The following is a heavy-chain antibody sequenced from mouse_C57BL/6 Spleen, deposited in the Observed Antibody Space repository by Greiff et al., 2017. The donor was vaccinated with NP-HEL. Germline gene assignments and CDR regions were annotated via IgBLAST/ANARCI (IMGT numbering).Heavy chain of an antibody. CDR3: ARSYYGSSLNYAMDY. D-gene: IGHD1-1*01. V-gene: IGHV1-59*01. CDR1: GYTFTSYW. CDR2: IDPSDSYT. J-gene: IGHJ4*01. Sequence: VQLQQPGAELVRPGTSVKLSCKASGYTFTSYWMHWVKQRPGQGLEWIGVIDPSDSYTNYNQKFKGKATLTVDTSSSTAYMQLSSLTSEDSAVYYCARSYYGSSLNYAMDYWGQGTSVTVSS.